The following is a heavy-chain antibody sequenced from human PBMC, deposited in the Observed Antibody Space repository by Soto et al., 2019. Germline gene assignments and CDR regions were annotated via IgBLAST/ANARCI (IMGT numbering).Heavy chain of an antibody. CDR2: ISYDGSNK. D-gene: IGHD3-9*01. J-gene: IGHJ5*02. CDR3: AKDQIRYFDWLPHSPWFDP. Sequence: PGGSLRLSCAASGFTFSSYGMHWVRQAPGKGLEWVAVISYDGSNKYYADSVKGRFTISRDNSKNTLYLQMNSLRAEDTAVYYCAKDQIRYFDWLPHSPWFDPWGQGTLVTVS. V-gene: IGHV3-30*18. CDR1: GFTFSSYG.